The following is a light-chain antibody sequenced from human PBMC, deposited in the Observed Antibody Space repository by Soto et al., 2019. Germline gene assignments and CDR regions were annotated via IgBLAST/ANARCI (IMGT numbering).Light chain of an antibody. CDR2: EVT. V-gene: IGLV2-8*01. Sequence: QSALTQPPSASGSPGQSVTISCTGTSNDIGGYEYVSWYQQYPGKAPRLMIYEVTKRPSGVPDRFSGSKSGNTASLTVSGLQAEDEADYYCSSYGGSNNLLFGGGTKLTVL. CDR1: SNDIGGYEY. CDR3: SSYGGSNNLL. J-gene: IGLJ2*01.